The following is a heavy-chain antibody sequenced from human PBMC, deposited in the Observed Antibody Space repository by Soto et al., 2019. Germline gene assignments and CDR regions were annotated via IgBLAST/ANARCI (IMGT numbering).Heavy chain of an antibody. CDR2: ITTDKGKT. J-gene: IGHJ4*02. V-gene: IGHV1-18*01. Sequence: ASVKVSCKTSGYTFTSYGISWVRQAPGQGLEWMGWITTDKGKTTYAQKFQGRVTITRDTSASTAYMELSSLRSEDTAVYYCARDLDSSSSFWGQGTLVTVSS. CDR1: GYTFTSYG. D-gene: IGHD6-13*01. CDR3: ARDLDSSSSF.